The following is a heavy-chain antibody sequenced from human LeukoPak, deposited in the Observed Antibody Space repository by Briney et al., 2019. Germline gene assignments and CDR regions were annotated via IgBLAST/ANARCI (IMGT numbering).Heavy chain of an antibody. J-gene: IGHJ5*02. CDR1: GGTFSGYA. D-gene: IGHD2-2*01. CDR2: IIPIFGTA. Sequence: SVKVSCKASGGTFSGYAISWVRQAPGQGLERMGGIIPIFGTANYAQKFQGRVTITADESTSTAYMELSSLRSEDTAVYYCARDGTLLGCSSTSCYPNWLDPLGRGTLVTVSS. V-gene: IGHV1-69*01. CDR3: ARDGTLLGCSSTSCYPNWLDP.